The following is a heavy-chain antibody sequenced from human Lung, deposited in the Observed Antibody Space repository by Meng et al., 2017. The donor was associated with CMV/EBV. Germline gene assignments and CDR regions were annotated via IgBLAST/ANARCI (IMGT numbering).Heavy chain of an antibody. CDR1: GYTFSSYD. V-gene: IGHV1-8*01. J-gene: IGHJ5*02. CDR3: ARVDYYDSSGYPMTYNWFDP. D-gene: IGHD3-22*01. CDR2: MNPNRGNT. Sequence: ASXXVSXKASGYTFSSYDINWVRQATGQGLEWMGWMNPNRGNTGYAQKFQGRVTMTRNTSISTAYMELSSLRSEDTAVYYCARVDYYDSSGYPMTYNWFDPWXQGNXVTVSS.